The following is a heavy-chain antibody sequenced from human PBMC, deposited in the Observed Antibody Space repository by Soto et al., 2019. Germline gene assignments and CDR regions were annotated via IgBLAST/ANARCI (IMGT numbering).Heavy chain of an antibody. V-gene: IGHV3-23*01. CDR2: ISGSGGST. J-gene: IGHJ6*02. D-gene: IGHD6-25*01. Sequence: EGQLLESGGGLVQAGGSLRLSCVVSGFTSSNYAMNWVRRAPGKGLEWVSGISGSGGSTYYADSVKGRFTISRDNFKSTLSLRMNSLRAADTAVYYSSSLLIVANRYYCYHPMDVWGQGTTVTVSS. CDR1: GFTSSNYA. CDR3: SSLLIVANRYYCYHPMDV.